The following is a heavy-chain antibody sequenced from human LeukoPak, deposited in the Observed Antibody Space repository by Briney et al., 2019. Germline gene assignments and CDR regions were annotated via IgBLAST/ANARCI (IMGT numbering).Heavy chain of an antibody. J-gene: IGHJ4*02. Sequence: SETLSLTCAVYGGSFSGYYWNWIRQPPGKGLEWIGEINHSGRTNYNPSLKSRVTISVDTSKKQFSLKLSSVTAADTAVYYCAKGLPTFSSSSWYFDYWGQGTLVTVSS. CDR3: AKGLPTFSSSSWYFDY. D-gene: IGHD6-6*01. V-gene: IGHV4-34*01. CDR2: INHSGRT. CDR1: GGSFSGYY.